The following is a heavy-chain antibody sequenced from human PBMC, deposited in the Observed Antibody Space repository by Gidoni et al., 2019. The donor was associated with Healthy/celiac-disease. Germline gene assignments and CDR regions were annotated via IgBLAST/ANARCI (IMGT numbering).Heavy chain of an antibody. V-gene: IGHV1-46*01. CDR2: INPSGGST. Sequence: QVQLVQSGAEVKKPGASVKVSCKASGYTFTSHYMHWVRQAPGQGLEWMGIINPSGGSTSYAQKFQGRVTMTRDTSTSTVYMELSSLRSEDTAVYYCARDPCSSTSCRYYYYMDVWGKGTTVTVSS. CDR1: GYTFTSHY. CDR3: ARDPCSSTSCRYYYYMDV. J-gene: IGHJ6*03. D-gene: IGHD2-2*01.